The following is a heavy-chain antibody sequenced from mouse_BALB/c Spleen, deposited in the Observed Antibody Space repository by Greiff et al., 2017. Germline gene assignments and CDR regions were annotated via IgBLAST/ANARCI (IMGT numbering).Heavy chain of an antibody. CDR2: IRSKSNNYAT. Sequence: EVKVVESGGGLVQPKGSLKLSCAASGFTFNTYAMNWVRQAPGKGLEWVARIRSKSNNYATYYADSVKDRFTISRDDSQSMLYLQMNNLKTEDTAMYYCVRLDYFDYWGQGTTLTVSS. V-gene: IGHV10-1*02. J-gene: IGHJ2*01. CDR1: GFTFNTYA. CDR3: VRLDYFDY.